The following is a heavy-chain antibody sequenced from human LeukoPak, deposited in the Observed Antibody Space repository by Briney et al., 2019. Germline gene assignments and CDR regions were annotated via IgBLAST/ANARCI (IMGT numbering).Heavy chain of an antibody. CDR3: ASYDYGGNSNWYFDL. V-gene: IGHV3-30-3*01. Sequence: GGSLRLSCAASGFTFSSYAMHWVRQAPGKGLEWVAVISYDGSNKYYADSVKGRFTISRDNSKNTLYLQMNSLRAEDTAVYYCASYDYGGNSNWYFDLWGRGTLVTVSS. J-gene: IGHJ2*01. D-gene: IGHD4-23*01. CDR1: GFTFSSYA. CDR2: ISYDGSNK.